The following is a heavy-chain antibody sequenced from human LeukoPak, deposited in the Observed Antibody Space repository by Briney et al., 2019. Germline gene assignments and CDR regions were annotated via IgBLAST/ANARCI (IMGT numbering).Heavy chain of an antibody. D-gene: IGHD6-13*01. Sequence: PGGSLRLSCAASGFTFDDYAMHWVRQAPGKGLEWVSAISGSGGSTYYADSVKGRFTISRDNSKNTLYLQMNSLRAEDTAVYYCAKGSSSSPRNWFDPWGQGTLVTVSS. J-gene: IGHJ5*02. CDR1: GFTFDDYA. V-gene: IGHV3-23*01. CDR2: ISGSGGST. CDR3: AKGSSSSPRNWFDP.